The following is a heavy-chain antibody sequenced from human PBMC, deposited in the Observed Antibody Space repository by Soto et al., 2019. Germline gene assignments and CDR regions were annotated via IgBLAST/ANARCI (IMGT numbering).Heavy chain of an antibody. CDR2: XYXXDXXX. CDR1: GYSFTDYW. Sequence: PGEALKISCQGSGYSFTDYWIGWVRQMPGKGLEXMGXXYXXDXXXXXSXXXQGQVTSSADESLNTAYLQWSSMKASDTAMYYCARHRIKLLGAYDFWGQGTMVTASS. V-gene: IGHV5-51*01. J-gene: IGHJ3*01. D-gene: IGHD6-6*01. CDR3: ARHRIKLLGAYDF.